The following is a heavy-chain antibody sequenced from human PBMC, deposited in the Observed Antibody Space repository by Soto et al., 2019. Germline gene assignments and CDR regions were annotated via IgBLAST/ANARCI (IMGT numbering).Heavy chain of an antibody. CDR2: IIPIFGTS. J-gene: IGHJ6*02. D-gene: IGHD6-13*01. V-gene: IGHV1-69*05. CDR1: GVTSSSYA. Sequence: SLKVSCKASGVTSSSYAISWVRQAPGQGLEWMGVIIPIFGTSNYAQKLQGRVTMTTDTSTSTAYMELRSLRSDDTAVYYCARDPPSTAAGTGFYYYGMDVWGQGTTVTVSS. CDR3: ARDPPSTAAGTGFYYYGMDV.